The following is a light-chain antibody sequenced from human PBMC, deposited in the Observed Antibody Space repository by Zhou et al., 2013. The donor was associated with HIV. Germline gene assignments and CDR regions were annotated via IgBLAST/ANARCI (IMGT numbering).Light chain of an antibody. CDR3: QQSDYLLT. V-gene: IGKV1-33*01. Sequence: DIQMTQSPSSLSASVGDRVTITCQASQDIRNYFNWYQHKPGKAPKLLIYAASNLATGVPSRFSGSGSGTDFTFTISSLQPEDIATYYCQQSDYLLTFGQGTRLEIK. J-gene: IGKJ5*01. CDR1: QDIRNY. CDR2: AAS.